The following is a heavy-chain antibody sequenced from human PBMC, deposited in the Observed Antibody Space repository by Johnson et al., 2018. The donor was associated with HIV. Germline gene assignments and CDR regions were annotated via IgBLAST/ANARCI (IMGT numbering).Heavy chain of an antibody. V-gene: IGHV3-23*04. J-gene: IGHJ3*02. CDR3: ALSGGAAAYDAFDI. CDR2: ISGSGGST. CDR1: GFTFDDYA. D-gene: IGHD6-13*01. Sequence: VQLVESGGGLVKPGGSLRLSCAASGFTFDDYAMSWVRQAPGKGLEWVSAISGSGGSTYYADSVKGRFTISRDNAKNSLYLQMNSLRAEDTAVYYCALSGGAAAYDAFDIWGQGTMVTVSS.